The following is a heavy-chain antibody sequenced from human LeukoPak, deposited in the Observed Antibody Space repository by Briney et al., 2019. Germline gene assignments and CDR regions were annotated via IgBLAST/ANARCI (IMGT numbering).Heavy chain of an antibody. V-gene: IGHV3-53*01. J-gene: IGHJ4*02. CDR1: GFTVSSNY. Sequence: GGSLRLSCSASGFTVSSNYMSWVRQAPGKGLEWVSVIYSGGSTYYADSVKGRFTISRDNSKNTLYLQMSSLRAEDTAVYYCAKLIVVLPSTISNPYYFDYWGQGTLVTVSS. CDR3: AKLIVVLPSTISNPYYFDY. CDR2: IYSGGST. D-gene: IGHD2-2*02.